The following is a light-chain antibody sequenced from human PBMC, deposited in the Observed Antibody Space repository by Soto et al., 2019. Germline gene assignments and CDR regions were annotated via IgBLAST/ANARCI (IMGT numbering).Light chain of an antibody. CDR1: QSFTNSY. V-gene: IGKV3-20*01. CDR3: QQYGNSLTWT. CDR2: AAS. J-gene: IGKJ1*01. Sequence: ETVLTQSPGTLSLSPGERATLSCRASQSFTNSYLAWYQQKPGQAPRLLIYAASNRATGSPDRFSGSGSGTDFTLTISRLEPEDFAVYYCQQYGNSLTWTFGQGTKVEIK.